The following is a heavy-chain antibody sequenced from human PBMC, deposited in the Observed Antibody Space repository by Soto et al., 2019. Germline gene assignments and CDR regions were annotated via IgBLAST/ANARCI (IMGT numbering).Heavy chain of an antibody. D-gene: IGHD3-3*01. Sequence: SETLSVTCTVSGGSISRGDYYWSWIRQPPGKGLEWIGYIYYSGSTYYNPSLKSRVTISVDTSNNQFHPKLSSATATDTAVYYCARGRRAYYAFCSGYRPYYYRMDVWGQAPTVTVS. CDR2: IYYSGST. CDR1: GGSISRGDYY. J-gene: IGHJ6*02. V-gene: IGHV4-30-4*02. CDR3: ARGRRAYYAFCSGYRPYYYRMDV.